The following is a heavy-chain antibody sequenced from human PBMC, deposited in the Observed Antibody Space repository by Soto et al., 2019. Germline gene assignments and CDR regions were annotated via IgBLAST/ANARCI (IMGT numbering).Heavy chain of an antibody. V-gene: IGHV3-9*01. CDR3: AKVATHNAFDI. Sequence: EVQVVESGGGLVQPGRSLRLSCAASGFTFDYYAMHWVRQAPGKGLEWVSGISWNSGSIVYAESVKGRFSISRDNAKNSLYLPMNNLRPEDTALYYCAKVATHNAFDIWGQGTMVTVSS. D-gene: IGHD5-12*01. J-gene: IGHJ3*02. CDR1: GFTFDYYA. CDR2: ISWNSGSI.